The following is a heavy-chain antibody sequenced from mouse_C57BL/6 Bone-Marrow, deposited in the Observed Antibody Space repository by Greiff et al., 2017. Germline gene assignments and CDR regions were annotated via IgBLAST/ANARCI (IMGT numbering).Heavy chain of an antibody. Sequence: QVQLQQSGAELVKPGASVKISCKASGYAFSSYWMNWVKQRPGKGLEWIGQIYPGDGDTNYNGKFKGKATLTADKSSSTAYMQLSSLTSEDSAVYFWAREDLLLRWGAMDYWGQGTSVTVSS. J-gene: IGHJ4*01. CDR2: IYPGDGDT. CDR1: GYAFSSYW. V-gene: IGHV1-80*01. CDR3: AREDLLLRWGAMDY. D-gene: IGHD1-1*01.